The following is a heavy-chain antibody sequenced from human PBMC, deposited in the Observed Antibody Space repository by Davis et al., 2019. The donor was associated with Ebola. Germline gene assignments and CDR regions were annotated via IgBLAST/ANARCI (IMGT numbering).Heavy chain of an antibody. D-gene: IGHD3-10*01. Sequence: GESLKISCAASGFTVSSSYMSWVRQAPGKGLEWVSVIYSGGSTYYADSVKGRFTISRDNSKNTLYLQMNSLRAEDTAVYYCARIQSGHHGMDVWGQGTTVTVSS. CDR3: ARIQSGHHGMDV. CDR2: IYSGGST. V-gene: IGHV3-66*01. CDR1: GFTVSSSY. J-gene: IGHJ6*02.